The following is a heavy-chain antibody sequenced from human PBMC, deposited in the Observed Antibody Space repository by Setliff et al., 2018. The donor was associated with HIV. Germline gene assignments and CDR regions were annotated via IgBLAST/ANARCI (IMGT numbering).Heavy chain of an antibody. V-gene: IGHV1-18*01. CDR2: ISAYNGNT. CDR1: GYSFSKYG. J-gene: IGHJ4*02. D-gene: IGHD2-2*01. Sequence: VASVKVSCKASGYSFSKYGISWVRQAPGQGLEWMGWISAYNGNTNYAQKLQGRVTMTTDTSTSTAYMELRSLRSDDTAVYYCARGPPIVVVPAALLTFDYWGQGALVTVS. CDR3: ARGPPIVVVPAALLTFDY.